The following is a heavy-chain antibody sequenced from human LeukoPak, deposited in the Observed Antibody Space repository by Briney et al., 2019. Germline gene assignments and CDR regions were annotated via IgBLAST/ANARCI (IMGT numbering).Heavy chain of an antibody. V-gene: IGHV3-74*01. D-gene: IGHD3-22*01. CDR3: ARAPSEIGGYYPEYFRH. Sequence: QPGGSPRLSCAASGFTFSTYWMHWVRQAPGKGLVWVSRIKSDGSTNYADSVKGRFTISRDNAKNTVSLQMNSLRPEDTGVYYCARAPSEIGGYYPEYFRHWGQGTLVTVSS. CDR2: IKSDGST. CDR1: GFTFSTYW. J-gene: IGHJ1*01.